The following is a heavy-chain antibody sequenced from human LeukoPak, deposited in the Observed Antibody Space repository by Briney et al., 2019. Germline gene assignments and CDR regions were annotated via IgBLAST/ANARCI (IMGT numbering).Heavy chain of an antibody. V-gene: IGHV3-23*01. Sequence: GGSLRLSCAASGFTFSSYAMSWVRQAPGKGLEWVSAISGRGGSTYYADSVKGRFTISRDNSKNTLYLQMNSLRAEDTAVYYCARAITNYGYIFDYWGQGTLVTVSS. J-gene: IGHJ4*02. CDR3: ARAITNYGYIFDY. CDR1: GFTFSSYA. D-gene: IGHD5-18*01. CDR2: ISGRGGST.